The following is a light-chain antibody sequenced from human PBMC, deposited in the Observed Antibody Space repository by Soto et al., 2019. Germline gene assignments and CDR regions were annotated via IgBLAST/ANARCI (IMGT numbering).Light chain of an antibody. CDR1: SSDVGGYNY. CDR3: SSYTSSSTLEGV. J-gene: IGLJ3*02. Sequence: QSALTQPASVSGSPGQSITIFCTGTSSDVGGYNYVSWYQQHPGKAPKVLIYDVSYRPSGVSNRFSGSKSGNTASLTISGLQAEDEADYYCSSYTSSSTLEGVFGGGTKLTVL. CDR2: DVS. V-gene: IGLV2-14*03.